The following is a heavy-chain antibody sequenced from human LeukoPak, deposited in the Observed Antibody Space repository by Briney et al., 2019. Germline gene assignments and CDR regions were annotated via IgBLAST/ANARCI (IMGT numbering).Heavy chain of an antibody. J-gene: IGHJ4*02. V-gene: IGHV1-8*03. D-gene: IGHD2-2*01. CDR2: MNPNSGNT. CDR3: ARGTRDCSSTSCLYYFDC. CDR1: GYTFTSYD. Sequence: ASVKVSCKASGYTFTSYDINWVRQATGQGLDWMGWMNPNSGNTGYAQKFQGRVTITRNTSISSAYMELSSLRSEDTAVYYCARGTRDCSSTSCLYYFDCWGQGTLVTVSS.